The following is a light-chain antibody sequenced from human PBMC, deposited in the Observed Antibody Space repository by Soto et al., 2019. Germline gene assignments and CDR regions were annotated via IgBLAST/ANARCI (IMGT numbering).Light chain of an antibody. CDR2: AAS. V-gene: IGKV1-6*01. Sequence: AIQMTQSPSSLSTSVGDRVTLTCRASQDIRNDLGWYQQKPGMAPRFLIYAASNLQSGVPSRFSGSGSGTDSTLTISSLQPEDFATYYCVQHYNYPPTFGQGTKV. CDR3: VQHYNYPPT. J-gene: IGKJ1*01. CDR1: QDIRND.